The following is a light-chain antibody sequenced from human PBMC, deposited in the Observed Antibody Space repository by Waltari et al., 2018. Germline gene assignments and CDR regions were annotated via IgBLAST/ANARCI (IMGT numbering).Light chain of an antibody. CDR1: SSNIGAGFD. Sequence: QSVLTQPPSVSGAPGQRVTISCTGGSSNIGAGFDVHWYQQLPGRAPKLLLLVNDNRPSGVPDRFSGSRSGLSGSLAITGLQPEDEAKYYCQSYDTGLSAVVFGGGTELTVL. CDR3: QSYDTGLSAVV. V-gene: IGLV1-40*01. CDR2: VND. J-gene: IGLJ2*01.